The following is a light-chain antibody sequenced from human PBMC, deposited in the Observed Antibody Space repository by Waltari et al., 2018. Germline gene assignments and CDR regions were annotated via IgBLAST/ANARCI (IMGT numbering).Light chain of an antibody. J-gene: IGKJ1*01. CDR2: DAS. Sequence: EIVLTQSPGTLPLSPGERATLSCRASQSVSRTLAWYQQKPGQAPRLLIYDASSRATGIPDRFSGSGSGTDFNLTISRLEPEDFAVYYCQKYGTLPATFGQGTKVEIK. CDR3: QKYGTLPAT. V-gene: IGKV3-20*01. CDR1: QSVSRT.